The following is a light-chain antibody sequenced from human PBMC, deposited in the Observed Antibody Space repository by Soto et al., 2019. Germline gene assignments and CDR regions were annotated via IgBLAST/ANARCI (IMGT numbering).Light chain of an antibody. J-gene: IGKJ1*01. V-gene: IGKV1-27*01. Sequence: DIQMTQSPSSLSASIGDRVTITCRASQGIIDYVAWFQQKPGKAPKLLIYAASTLHSGVPSRFSGSGAGTDFTLTINSLQPEDVATYYCQKYNTAPQTSGQGTKVEI. CDR1: QGIIDY. CDR3: QKYNTAPQT. CDR2: AAS.